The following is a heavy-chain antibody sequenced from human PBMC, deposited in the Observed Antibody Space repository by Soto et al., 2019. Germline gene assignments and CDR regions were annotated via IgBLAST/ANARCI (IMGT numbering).Heavy chain of an antibody. D-gene: IGHD3-22*01. CDR1: GFTVSSNY. Sequence: PGGSLRLSCAASGFTVSSNYMSWVRQAPGEGLEWVSVIYSGGSTYYADSVKGRFTISRDNSKNTLYLQMNSLRTEDTAVYYCATQYYYDSSGYYHFDYWGQGTLVTVSS. J-gene: IGHJ4*02. CDR3: ATQYYYDSSGYYHFDY. V-gene: IGHV3-66*01. CDR2: IYSGGST.